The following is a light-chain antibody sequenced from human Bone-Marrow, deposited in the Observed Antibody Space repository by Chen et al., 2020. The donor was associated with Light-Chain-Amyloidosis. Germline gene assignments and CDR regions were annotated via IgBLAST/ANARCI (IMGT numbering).Light chain of an antibody. CDR2: LGS. Sequence: DIVLTQSPLALPVTSGEPSSISCRSSQSLLHSNGHTYWDWYLQKPGQSPQVLIYLGSERASGVPDRFSGSGSGTDFTLKISRVEAEDVGVYYCMQALQTPLTFGGGTKVEIK. CDR1: QSLLHSNGHTY. J-gene: IGKJ4*01. V-gene: IGKV2-28*01. CDR3: MQALQTPLT.